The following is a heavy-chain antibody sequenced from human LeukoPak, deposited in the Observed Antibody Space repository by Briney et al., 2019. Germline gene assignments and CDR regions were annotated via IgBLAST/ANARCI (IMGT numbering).Heavy chain of an antibody. J-gene: IGHJ4*02. V-gene: IGHV3-7*01. Sequence: PGGSLRLSCAASGFTFSSYWMSWVRQAPGKGLEWVANIKQDGSEKYYADSVKGRFTISRDNSKNTLYLQMNSLRAEDTAVYYCAKGANYDSSGYIDYWGQGTLVTVSS. CDR2: IKQDGSEK. D-gene: IGHD3-22*01. CDR3: AKGANYDSSGYIDY. CDR1: GFTFSSYW.